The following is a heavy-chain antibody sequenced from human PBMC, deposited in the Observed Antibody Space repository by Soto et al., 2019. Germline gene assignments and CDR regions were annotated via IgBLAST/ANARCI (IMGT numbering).Heavy chain of an antibody. D-gene: IGHD2-8*01. V-gene: IGHV1-69*01. Sequence: QVQLVQSGAEVKKPGSSVKVSCKASGGTFSSDAISWVRQAPGHGLEWMGGIITAFNTANYAQMFHGRVTITADESSTTAYMELSSLRSEDTAVYYCARSRCSNGVCYTLSPGLDVWGPGTTVTVSS. CDR1: GGTFSSDA. CDR3: ARSRCSNGVCYTLSPGLDV. CDR2: IITAFNTA. J-gene: IGHJ6*02.